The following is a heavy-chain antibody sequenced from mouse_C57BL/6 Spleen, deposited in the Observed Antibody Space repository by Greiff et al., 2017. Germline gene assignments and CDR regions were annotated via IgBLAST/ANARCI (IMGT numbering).Heavy chain of an antibody. D-gene: IGHD1-1*01. V-gene: IGHV1-64*01. Sequence: QVQLQQPGAELVKPGASVKLSCKASGYTFTSYWMHWVKQRPGQGLEWIGMIHPNSGSTNYNEKFKSKATLTVDKSSSTAYMQLSSLTSEDSAVYYCASKDSVVATDYWGQGTTRTVSS. CDR2: IHPNSGST. J-gene: IGHJ2*01. CDR1: GYTFTSYW. CDR3: ASKDSVVATDY.